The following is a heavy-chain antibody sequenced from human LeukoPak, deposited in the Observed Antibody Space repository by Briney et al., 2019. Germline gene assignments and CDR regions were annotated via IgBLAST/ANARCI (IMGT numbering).Heavy chain of an antibody. CDR1: GFTFRNYG. CDR3: AKGGLAAAGINY. J-gene: IGHJ4*02. CDR2: IWYDGSNK. Sequence: GGSPRLSCEASGFTFRNYGMQWVRQAPGKGLEWVAIIWYDGSNKYYADSVKGRFTVSRDNSKNMVYLQMNSLRAEDTAVYYCAKGGLAAAGINYWGQGTLVTVS. V-gene: IGHV3-33*06. D-gene: IGHD6-13*01.